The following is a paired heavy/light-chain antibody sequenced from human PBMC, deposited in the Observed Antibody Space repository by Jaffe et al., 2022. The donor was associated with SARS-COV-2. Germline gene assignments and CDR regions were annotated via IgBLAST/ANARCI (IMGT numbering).Light chain of an antibody. Sequence: DIQMTQSPSSLSASVGDRVTITCQASRDISNCLNWYQQKPGKAPKLLIYDPSDLQTGVPSRFSGSGSGTDFTFTISSLQPEDIATYYCQQCHTLPYTFGQGTKLEVK. CDR3: QQCHTLPYT. CDR1: RDISNC. J-gene: IGKJ2*01. V-gene: IGKV1-33*01. CDR2: DPS.
Heavy chain of an antibody. CDR1: GYTFTRYY. V-gene: IGHV1-46*01. J-gene: IGHJ3*02. D-gene: IGHD2-15*01. Sequence: QVQLVQSGAEVKKPGASVKVSCKASGYTFTRYYMHWVRQAPGQGLEWMGVINPSGGGTTYALRFQGRVTMTRDTSTSTVYMEVSSLRSADTAAYYCAREPRRSTVVAEGSGAFDIWGQGTMVTVSS. CDR3: AREPRRSTVVAEGSGAFDI. CDR2: INPSGGGT.